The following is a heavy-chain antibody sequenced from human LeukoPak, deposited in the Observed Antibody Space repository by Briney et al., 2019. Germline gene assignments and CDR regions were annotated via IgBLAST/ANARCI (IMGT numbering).Heavy chain of an antibody. Sequence: GGSLRLSCAASGFTVSTNFMSWLRQTPGKGLEWVSVIYAGGNTYYADSVKGRFTISRDNSKNTLYLQMNSLRAEDTALYYCAKPYSGTILTGWFDPWGQGTLVTVSS. V-gene: IGHV3-53*01. CDR2: IYAGGNT. CDR3: AKPYSGTILTGWFDP. D-gene: IGHD3-9*01. CDR1: GFTVSTNF. J-gene: IGHJ5*02.